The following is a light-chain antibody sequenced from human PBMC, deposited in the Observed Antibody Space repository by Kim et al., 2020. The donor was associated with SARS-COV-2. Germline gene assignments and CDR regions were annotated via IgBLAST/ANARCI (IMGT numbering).Light chain of an antibody. J-gene: IGLJ3*02. V-gene: IGLV3-21*04. CDR3: QVWDSTIDHRVV. CDR1: NIGSKS. CDR2: YDS. Sequence: SYELTQPHSVSVAPGKTASISCGGNNIGSKSVHWCQEKPGQAPVLVISYDSDRPSRIPERFSGSNSGNTATLTIRRVEAGDEADYYCQVWDSTIDHRVVF.